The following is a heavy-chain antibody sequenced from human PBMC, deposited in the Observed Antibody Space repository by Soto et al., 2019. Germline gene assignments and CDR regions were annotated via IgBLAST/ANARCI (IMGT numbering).Heavy chain of an antibody. CDR1: GFTFSSYS. Sequence: PGGSLRLSCAASGFTFSSYSMNWVRQAPGKGLEWVSSISGSSSYIYYADSVKGRFTISRDNAKNSLYLQMNSLRAEDTAVYYCARTPQPYCSGGSCLFDYWGQGTLVTVSS. V-gene: IGHV3-21*01. CDR2: ISGSSSYI. J-gene: IGHJ4*02. CDR3: ARTPQPYCSGGSCLFDY. D-gene: IGHD2-15*01.